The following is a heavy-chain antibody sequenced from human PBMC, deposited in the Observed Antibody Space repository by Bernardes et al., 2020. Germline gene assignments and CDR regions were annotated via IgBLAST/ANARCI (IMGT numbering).Heavy chain of an antibody. J-gene: IGHJ5*02. Sequence: GGSLRLSCAASGFTFSSYSMNWVRQAPGKGLEWVSSISCSSSYIYYADSVKGRFTISRDNAKNSLYLQMNSLRAEDTAVYYCARDRRDNEVVIAIPWFDPWGQGTLVTVSS. D-gene: IGHD2-21*01. CDR1: GFTFSSYS. CDR3: ARDRRDNEVVIAIPWFDP. V-gene: IGHV3-21*01. CDR2: ISCSSSYI.